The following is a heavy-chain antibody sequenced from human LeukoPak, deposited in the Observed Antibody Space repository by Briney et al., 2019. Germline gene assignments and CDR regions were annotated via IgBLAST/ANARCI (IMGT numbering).Heavy chain of an antibody. CDR3: ARATVPNGETFDI. CDR1: GGSISSGGYY. Sequence: SETLSLTCTVSGGSISSGGYYWSWIRQHPGKCLEWIGYIYYSGSTYYNPSLKSRVTISVDTSKNQFSLKLSSVTAADTAVYYCARATVPNGETFDIWGQGTMVTVSS. V-gene: IGHV4-31*03. J-gene: IGHJ3*02. CDR2: IYYSGST. D-gene: IGHD4-17*01.